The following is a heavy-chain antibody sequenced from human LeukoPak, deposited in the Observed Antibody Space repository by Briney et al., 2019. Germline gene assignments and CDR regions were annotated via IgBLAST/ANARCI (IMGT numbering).Heavy chain of an antibody. V-gene: IGHV1-18*01. J-gene: IGHJ4*02. Sequence: ASVKVSCKASGYTFTSYGISWVRQAPGQGLEWMGWISAYNGNTNYAQKLQGRVTMTTDTSTSTAYMELRSLRSDDTAVYYCARENYYDSSGYSLDYWGQGTLVTVPS. D-gene: IGHD3-22*01. CDR2: ISAYNGNT. CDR1: GYTFTSYG. CDR3: ARENYYDSSGYSLDY.